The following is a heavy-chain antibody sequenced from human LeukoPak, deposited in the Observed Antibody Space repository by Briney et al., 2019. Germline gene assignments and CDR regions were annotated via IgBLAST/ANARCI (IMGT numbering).Heavy chain of an antibody. CDR2: INHSGST. CDR3: ARLAGYDSSGYYPFDY. J-gene: IGHJ4*02. Sequence: SETLSLTCAVYGGSFSGYYWSWIRQPPGKGLEWIGEINHSGSTNYNPSLKSRVTISVDTSKDQFSLKLSSVTAADTAVYYCARLAGYDSSGYYPFDYWGQGTLVTVSS. V-gene: IGHV4-34*01. D-gene: IGHD3-22*01. CDR1: GGSFSGYY.